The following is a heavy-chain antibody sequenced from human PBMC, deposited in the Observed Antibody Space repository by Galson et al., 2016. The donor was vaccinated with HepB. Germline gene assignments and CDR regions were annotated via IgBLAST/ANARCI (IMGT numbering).Heavy chain of an antibody. CDR1: GFSFSDYG. Sequence: SLRLSCAASGFSFSDYGMHWVRQAPGKGLDWVAVVWYDESNEFYADSVKGRFIISRDKSKNILYLQMNSLRAEDTGLYYCARGAAYYDSSGHPGYWGHGTLVTVSS. V-gene: IGHV3-33*01. J-gene: IGHJ4*01. D-gene: IGHD3-22*01. CDR3: ARGAAYYDSSGHPGY. CDR2: VWYDESNE.